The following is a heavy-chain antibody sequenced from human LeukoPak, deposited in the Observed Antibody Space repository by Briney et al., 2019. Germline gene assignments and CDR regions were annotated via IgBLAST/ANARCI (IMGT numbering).Heavy chain of an antibody. J-gene: IGHJ4*02. D-gene: IGHD3-22*01. CDR2: IYYSGST. Sequence: SETLSLTCTVSGGSINSYYWSWIRQPPGKGLERIAYIYYSGSTNYNPSLKSRVSISIDTSRNQFSLKLSSVTAADTAVYYCAGSIYYYDGSGYYQFDYWGQGTLVTVSS. V-gene: IGHV4-59*01. CDR3: AGSIYYYDGSGYYQFDY. CDR1: GGSINSYY.